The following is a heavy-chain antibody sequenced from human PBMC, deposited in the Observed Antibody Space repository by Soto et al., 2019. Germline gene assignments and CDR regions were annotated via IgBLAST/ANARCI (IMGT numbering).Heavy chain of an antibody. CDR2: IYYSGST. D-gene: IGHD5-18*01. J-gene: IGHJ4*02. V-gene: IGHV4-59*01. CDR3: ARGYSYGRTFDY. Sequence: SETLSLTCTVSGGSISSYYWSWIRQPPGKGLEWIGYIYYSGSTNYNPSLKSRVTISVGTSKNQFSLKLSSVTAADTAVYYCARGYSYGRTFDYWGQGTLVTVSS. CDR1: GGSISSYY.